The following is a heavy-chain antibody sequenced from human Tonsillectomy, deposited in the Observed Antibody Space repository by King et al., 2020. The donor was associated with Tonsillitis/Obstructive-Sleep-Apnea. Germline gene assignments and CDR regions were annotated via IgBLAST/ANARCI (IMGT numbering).Heavy chain of an antibody. CDR3: ARVAHDGDHYYYYYMDV. CDR2: INHSGTT. J-gene: IGHJ6*03. CDR1: GGSISSSNW. D-gene: IGHD3-10*01. Sequence: VQLQESGPGLVKPSETLSLTCAVSGGSISSSNWWSWVRHPPGKGPELIGEINHSGTTNYKPSLKSRITIIVDKSKNKFSMKLISLTAADTAVYYCARVAHDGDHYYYYYMDVWGKGTTVTVSS. V-gene: IGHV4-4*02.